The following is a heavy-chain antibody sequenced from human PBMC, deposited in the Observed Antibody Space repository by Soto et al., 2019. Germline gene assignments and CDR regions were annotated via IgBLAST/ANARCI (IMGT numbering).Heavy chain of an antibody. D-gene: IGHD1-1*01. J-gene: IGHJ3*02. CDR1: GGFVSSGSYY. CDR2: MSHSGGT. CDR3: ARVERGTATTVVDAFDI. Sequence: QVQLQQWGAGLLKPSETLSLTCAVYGGFVSSGSYYWSWIRQPPGKGLEWIGEMSHSGGTHFNPSLQSRVTISVDTSKNQFSLKRSSVTAADTALYYCARVERGTATTVVDAFDIWGPGTMVNVSS. V-gene: IGHV4-34*01.